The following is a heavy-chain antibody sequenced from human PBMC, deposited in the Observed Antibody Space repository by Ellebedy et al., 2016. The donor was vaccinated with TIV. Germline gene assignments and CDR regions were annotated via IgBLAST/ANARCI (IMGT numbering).Heavy chain of an antibody. CDR1: GFTFSSYA. V-gene: IGHV3-23*01. Sequence: GESLKISCAASGFTFSSYAMSWVRQAPGKGLEWVSGISGNGGSTYYADSGKGRFTISRDNSKNTLYLQMNSLRAEDTAVYYCAKVGIMIVMGYGMDVWGQGTTVTVSS. D-gene: IGHD3-22*01. CDR2: ISGNGGST. J-gene: IGHJ6*02. CDR3: AKVGIMIVMGYGMDV.